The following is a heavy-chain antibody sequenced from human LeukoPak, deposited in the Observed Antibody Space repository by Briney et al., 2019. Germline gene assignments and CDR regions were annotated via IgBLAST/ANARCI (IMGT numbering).Heavy chain of an antibody. D-gene: IGHD3-10*01. CDR1: GGSFSGYY. V-gene: IGHV4-59*01. CDR2: IYYSGST. J-gene: IGHJ4*02. Sequence: PSETLSLTCAVYGGSFSGYYWSWIRQPPGKGLEWIGYIYYSGSTNYNPSLKSRVTISVDTSKNQFSLKLSSVTAADTAVYYCARGAFIGVYYGSGSFGYWGQGTLVTVSS. CDR3: ARGAFIGVYYGSGSFGY.